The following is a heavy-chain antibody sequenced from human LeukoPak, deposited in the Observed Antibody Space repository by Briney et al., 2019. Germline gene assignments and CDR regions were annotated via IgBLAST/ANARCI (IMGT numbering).Heavy chain of an antibody. V-gene: IGHV3-30-3*01. CDR3: GRGSSGDSWYGVF. Sequence: GGSLRLSCVASGFSFRTYTIHWVRQAPGKGLEWVALISSNGLTNHYTDSVKGRFTTSRDNSENTSYLQMSSLRPEDTANYCGRGSSGDSWYGVFGGQGTLVTVSS. J-gene: IGHJ4*02. CDR2: ISSNGLTN. CDR1: GFSFRTYT. D-gene: IGHD3-10*01.